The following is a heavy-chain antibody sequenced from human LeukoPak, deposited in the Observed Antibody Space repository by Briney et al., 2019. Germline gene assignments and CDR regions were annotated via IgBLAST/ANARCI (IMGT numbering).Heavy chain of an antibody. CDR2: INHSGNT. V-gene: IGHV4-34*01. Sequence: SETLSLTCAVYGGSFSGYYWSWIRQPPGKGLEWIGEINHSGNTNYNPSLKSRVTISVDTSKNQFSLKLSSVTAADTAVYYCASAPRYCSSTSCRVSVWGKGTTVTVSS. D-gene: IGHD2-2*01. J-gene: IGHJ6*04. CDR3: ASAPRYCSSTSCRVSV. CDR1: GGSFSGYY.